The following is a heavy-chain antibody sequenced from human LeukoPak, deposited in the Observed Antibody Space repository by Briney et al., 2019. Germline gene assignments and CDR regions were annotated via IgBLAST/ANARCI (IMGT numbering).Heavy chain of an antibody. CDR3: ARDSHSTSWYSAFDY. V-gene: IGHV3-21*01. CDR2: INILSNYI. D-gene: IGHD6-13*01. J-gene: IGHJ4*02. CDR1: GFTFSSYS. Sequence: PGRSLRLSCAASGFTFSSYSMNWVRQAPGKGLEWVSCINILSNYIYYADSVKGRFTISRDNAKNSLYLQMNSLRAEDTAVYYCARDSHSTSWYSAFDYWGQGTLVTVSS.